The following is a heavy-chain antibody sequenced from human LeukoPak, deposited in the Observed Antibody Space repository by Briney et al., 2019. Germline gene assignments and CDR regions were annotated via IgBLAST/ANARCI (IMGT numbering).Heavy chain of an antibody. CDR3: ARVVYYYGMDV. CDR1: GFSFSGYW. D-gene: IGHD2-15*01. J-gene: IGHJ6*02. V-gene: IGHV3-11*01. CDR2: ISSSGSTI. Sequence: GGSLRLSCAASGFSFSGYWMSWVRQTPGKGLEWVSYISSSGSTIYYADSVKGRFTISRDNAKNSLYLQMNSLRAEDTAVYYCARVVYYYGMDVWGQGTTVTVSS.